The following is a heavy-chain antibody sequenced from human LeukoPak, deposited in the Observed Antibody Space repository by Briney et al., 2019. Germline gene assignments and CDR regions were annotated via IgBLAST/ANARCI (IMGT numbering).Heavy chain of an antibody. V-gene: IGHV4-34*01. J-gene: IGHJ4*02. Sequence: PSETLSLTCAVSGGSLNNYYWGWIRQSPGKWLEWIGDANVRGTANYNPTLKSRATISIDTSKNQFSLPLTSVTAADTALYYCAREFSGTYYADYWGQGTLVTVSS. CDR3: AREFSGTYYADY. D-gene: IGHD1-26*01. CDR1: GGSLNNYY. CDR2: ANVRGTA.